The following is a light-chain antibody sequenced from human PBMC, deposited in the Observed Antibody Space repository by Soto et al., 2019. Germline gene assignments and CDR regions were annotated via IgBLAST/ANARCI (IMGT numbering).Light chain of an antibody. CDR3: SSYAGSNNWN. CDR1: SSDVGGYNY. CDR2: EVS. Sequence: QSALTQPPSASGSPGQSVTISCTGTSSDVGGYNYVSWYQQHPGKAPKLMIYEVSKRPSGVPDRFSGSKSGNTASLTVSGLQAEDEADYYCSSYAGSNNWNFGTATNFTVL. V-gene: IGLV2-8*01. J-gene: IGLJ1*01.